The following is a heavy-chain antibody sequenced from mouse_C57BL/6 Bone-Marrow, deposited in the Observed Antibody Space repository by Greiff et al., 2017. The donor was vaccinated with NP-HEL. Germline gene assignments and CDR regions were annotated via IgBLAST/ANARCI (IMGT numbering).Heavy chain of an antibody. Sequence: EVQRVESGGDLVKPGGSLKLSCAASGFTFSSYGMSWVRQTPDKRLEWVATISSGGSYTYYPDSVKGRFTISRDNAKNTLYLQMSSLKSEDTAMYYCARHGNGTNWYFDVWGTGTTVTVSS. CDR2: ISSGGSYT. CDR1: GFTFSSYG. CDR3: ARHGNGTNWYFDV. D-gene: IGHD2-1*01. V-gene: IGHV5-6*01. J-gene: IGHJ1*03.